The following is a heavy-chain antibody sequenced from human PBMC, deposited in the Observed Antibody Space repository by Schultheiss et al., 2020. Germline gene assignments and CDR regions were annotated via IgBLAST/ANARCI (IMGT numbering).Heavy chain of an antibody. D-gene: IGHD6-6*01. J-gene: IGHJ3*02. V-gene: IGHV4-59*01. Sequence: GSLRLSCTVSGGSISSYYWSWIRQPPGKGLEWIGYIYYSGSTNYNPSLKSRVTISVDTSKNQFSLKLSSVTAADTAVYYCARDGSSSSGYDAFDIWGQVTMVTVSS. CDR3: ARDGSSSSGYDAFDI. CDR2: IYYSGST. CDR1: GGSISSYY.